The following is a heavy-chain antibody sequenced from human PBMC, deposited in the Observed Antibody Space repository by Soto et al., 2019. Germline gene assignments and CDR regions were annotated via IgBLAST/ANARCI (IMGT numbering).Heavy chain of an antibody. CDR2: ISGDGRST. D-gene: IGHD2-8*01. CDR3: ARRDMNGGYCDS. CDR1: GFTFSSYW. Sequence: GSLRLSCAVSGFTFSSYWMHWVRQVPGKGLVWVSRISGDGRSTHYADSVKDRFTISRDNAKNTVYLQMNSLRAEDTAVYFCARRDMNGGYCDSWGQGVLVTVSS. J-gene: IGHJ4*02. V-gene: IGHV3-74*01.